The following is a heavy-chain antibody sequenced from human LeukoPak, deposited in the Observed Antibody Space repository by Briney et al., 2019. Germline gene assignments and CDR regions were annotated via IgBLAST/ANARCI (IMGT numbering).Heavy chain of an antibody. D-gene: IGHD5/OR15-5a*01. V-gene: IGHV3-9*01. CDR2: ISWNSGSI. J-gene: IGHJ5*02. Sequence: GRSLRLSCAASGFTFDDYAMHWVRQAPGKGLEWVSGISWNSGSIGYADSVKGRFTISRDNAKNSLYLQMNSLRAEDTALYYCAKVPSVLGWFDPWGQGTLVTVSS. CDR1: GFTFDDYA. CDR3: AKVPSVLGWFDP.